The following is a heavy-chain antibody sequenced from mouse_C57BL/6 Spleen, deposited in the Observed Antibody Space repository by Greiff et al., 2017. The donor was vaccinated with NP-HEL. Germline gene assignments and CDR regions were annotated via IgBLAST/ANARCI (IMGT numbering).Heavy chain of an antibody. CDR2: IYPGDGDT. CDR3: ARGYYYGSSLYYYAMDY. CDR1: GYAFSSSW. J-gene: IGHJ4*01. V-gene: IGHV1-82*01. Sequence: QVQLKQSGPELVKPGASVKISCKASGYAFSSSWMNWVKQRPGKGLEWIGRIYPGDGDTNYNGKFKGKATLTADKSSSTAYMQLSSLTSEDSAVYFCARGYYYGSSLYYYAMDYWGQGTSVTVSS. D-gene: IGHD1-1*01.